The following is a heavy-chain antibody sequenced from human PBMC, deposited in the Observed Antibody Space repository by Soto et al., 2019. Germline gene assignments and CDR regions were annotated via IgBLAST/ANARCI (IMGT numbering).Heavy chain of an antibody. CDR3: ARDGDGASDAFDI. V-gene: IGHV1-2*04. J-gene: IGHJ3*02. Sequence: ASVKVSCKASGYTFTGYYMHWVRQAPGQGLEWMGWINPNSGGTNYAQKFQGWVTMTRDTSISTAYMELSRLRSDDTAVYYCARDGDGASDAFDIWGQGTMVTVSS. D-gene: IGHD3-10*01. CDR1: GYTFTGYY. CDR2: INPNSGGT.